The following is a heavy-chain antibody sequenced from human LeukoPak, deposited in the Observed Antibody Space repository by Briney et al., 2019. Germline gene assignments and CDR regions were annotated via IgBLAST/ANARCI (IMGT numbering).Heavy chain of an antibody. V-gene: IGHV3-33*06. Sequence: GGSLRLSCAASGFTFSSYGMHWVRQAPGKGLEWVAVIWYDGSIKFYVDSVKGRFTISRDNSKNTLYLQMNSLRAEDTAVYYCAKKGSGTMIVVVTQDFDYWGQGTLVTVSS. CDR3: AKKGSGTMIVVVTQDFDY. D-gene: IGHD3-22*01. CDR2: IWYDGSIK. J-gene: IGHJ4*02. CDR1: GFTFSSYG.